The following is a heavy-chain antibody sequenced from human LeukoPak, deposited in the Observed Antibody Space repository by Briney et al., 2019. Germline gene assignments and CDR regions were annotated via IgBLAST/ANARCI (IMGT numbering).Heavy chain of an antibody. J-gene: IGHJ5*02. V-gene: IGHV3-7*01. CDR1: GFTFSSYW. Sequence: GGSLRLSCTASGFTFSSYWMKWVRQAPGKGLEWVANIKEDGSEQYYVDSVKGRFTISRDNAKNSLHLQMNSLRAEDTAVYFCARDRRGEKSQYNCFDPWGQGTLVTVSS. D-gene: IGHD3-10*01. CDR2: IKEDGSEQ. CDR3: ARDRRGEKSQYNCFDP.